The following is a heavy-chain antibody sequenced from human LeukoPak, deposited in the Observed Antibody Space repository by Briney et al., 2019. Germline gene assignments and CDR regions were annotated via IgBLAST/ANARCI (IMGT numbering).Heavy chain of an antibody. D-gene: IGHD3-9*01. V-gene: IGHV3-9*01. CDR1: GFTYEEYV. J-gene: IGHJ4*02. CDR3: AKDNTDILTGHQDY. Sequence: HSGGSLRLSCAASGFTYEEYVMHDLPHAPGKALEGVSGISWNSGSIGYADSVKGRFTISRDNAKNSLYLQMNSLRAEDTALYYCAKDNTDILTGHQDYWGQGTLVTVSS. CDR2: ISWNSGSI.